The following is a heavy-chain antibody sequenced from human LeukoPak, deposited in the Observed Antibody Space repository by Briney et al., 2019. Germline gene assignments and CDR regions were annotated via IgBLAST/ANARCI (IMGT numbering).Heavy chain of an antibody. D-gene: IGHD4-11*01. J-gene: IGHJ4*02. CDR2: VYPGDSDI. CDR1: GCSVTTYW. Sequence: GESLKISCKASGCSVTTYWIAWVRQLPGKGLEWMGRVYPGDSDITYSPSFQGQVTISADRSINTAYLQWSSLKASDSAIYYCARQRDYGNDIYSRYFDFWGQGNLVTVSS. CDR3: ARQRDYGNDIYSRYFDF. V-gene: IGHV5-51*01.